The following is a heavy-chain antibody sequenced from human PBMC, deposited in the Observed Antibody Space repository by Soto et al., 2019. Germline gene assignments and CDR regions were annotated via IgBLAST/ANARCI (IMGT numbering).Heavy chain of an antibody. D-gene: IGHD5-18*01. V-gene: IGHV2-70*01. CDR1: GFSLSTSGMC. CDR3: ARGGYSYGYSRYYYYGMDV. CDR2: IDWDDDK. J-gene: IGHJ6*02. Sequence: SGPTLVNPTQTLTLTCTFSGFSLSTSGMCVSWIRQPPGKALEWLALIDWDDDKYYSTSLKTRLTISKDTSKNQVVLTMTNMDPVDTATYYCARGGYSYGYSRYYYYGMDVWGQGTTVTVSS.